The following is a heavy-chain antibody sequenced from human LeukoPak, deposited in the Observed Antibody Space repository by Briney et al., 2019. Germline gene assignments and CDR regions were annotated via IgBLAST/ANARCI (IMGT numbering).Heavy chain of an antibody. CDR3: ARDLGQTTLFNY. CDR1: GGSISSYY. V-gene: IGHV4-59*01. Sequence: PSETLSLTCTVSGGSISSYYWSWIRQPPGKGLEWIGYIYYSGSTNYNPSLKSRVTISVDTSKNQFSLKLSSVTAADTAVYYCARDLGQTTLFNYWGQGTLVTVSS. D-gene: IGHD1-14*01. CDR2: IYYSGST. J-gene: IGHJ4*02.